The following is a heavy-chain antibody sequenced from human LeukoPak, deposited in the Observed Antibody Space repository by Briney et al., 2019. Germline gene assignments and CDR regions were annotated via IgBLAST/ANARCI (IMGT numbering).Heavy chain of an antibody. CDR3: ARATEYYDYVWGSYYFDY. CDR2: IYYSGST. Sequence: GSLRLSCAASGFTFSSYGMSWVRQAPGKGLEWIGSIYYSGSTYYNPSLKSRVTISVDTSKNQFSLKLSSVTAADTAVYYCARATEYYDYVWGSYYFDYWGQGTLVTVSS. J-gene: IGHJ4*02. CDR1: GFTFSSYG. D-gene: IGHD3-16*01. V-gene: IGHV4-39*07.